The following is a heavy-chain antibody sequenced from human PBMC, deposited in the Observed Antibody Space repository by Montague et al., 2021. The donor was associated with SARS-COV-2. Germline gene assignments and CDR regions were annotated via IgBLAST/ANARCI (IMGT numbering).Heavy chain of an antibody. D-gene: IGHD4-11*01. CDR1: GGSISSGGYY. CDR3: ARVNTVRVYWFDP. CDR2: TYYSGST. J-gene: IGHJ5*02. Sequence: TLSLTCTVSGGSISSGGYYWSWIRQHPGKGLEWIGYTYYSGSTYYNPSLKSRVTISVDTSKNQSSLKLSSVTAADTAVYYCARVNTVRVYWFDPWGQGTLVTVSS. V-gene: IGHV4-31*03.